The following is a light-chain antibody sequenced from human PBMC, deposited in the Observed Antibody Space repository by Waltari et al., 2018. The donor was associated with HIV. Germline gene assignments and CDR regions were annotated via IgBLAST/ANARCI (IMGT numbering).Light chain of an antibody. J-gene: IGLJ2*01. CDR1: SSNIGAGYD. Sequence: QSVLTPPPSVSGAPGQRVTISCTGGSSNIGAGYDVQWYQQLPGTAPKLLIYGNTNRPSGVPDRFSGSKSGTSASLAITGLQAEDESDYYCQSYDSSLSGVVFGGGTKLTVL. CDR3: QSYDSSLSGVV. CDR2: GNT. V-gene: IGLV1-40*01.